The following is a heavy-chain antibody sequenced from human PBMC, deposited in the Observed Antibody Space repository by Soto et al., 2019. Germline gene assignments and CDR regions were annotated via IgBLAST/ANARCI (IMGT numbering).Heavy chain of an antibody. V-gene: IGHV4-59*05. Sequence: SETLSLTCTVSRGYVNTFHWSWVRQPAGKGLEWIGSVFHRGTTYYNPSLMSRVTISLDTSKNQFSLKLSSVTAADTAVYYCASDFWTGYPLFDYWGQGALVTVSS. CDR3: ASDFWTGYPLFDY. CDR2: VFHRGTT. D-gene: IGHD3-3*01. J-gene: IGHJ4*02. CDR1: RGYVNTFH.